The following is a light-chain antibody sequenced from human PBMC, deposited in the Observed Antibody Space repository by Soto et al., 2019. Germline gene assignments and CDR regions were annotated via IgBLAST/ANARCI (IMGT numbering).Light chain of an antibody. CDR2: DNN. J-gene: IGLJ3*02. CDR3: GTWDSSLSAWV. V-gene: IGLV1-51*01. CDR1: CSNIGYNY. Sequence: QSVLTQPPSVSAAPGQKVTISCYGSCSNIGYNYVSWYQQLPGTAPKLLIYDNNKRPSGIPDRFSGSKSGTSATLGITGLQTGDEADYYCGTWDSSLSAWVFGGGTKLTVL.